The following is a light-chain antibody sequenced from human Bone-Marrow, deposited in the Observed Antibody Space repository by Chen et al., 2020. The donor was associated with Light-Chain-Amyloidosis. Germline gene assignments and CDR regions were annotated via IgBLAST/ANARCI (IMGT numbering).Light chain of an antibody. CDR3: QQYKISSIT. J-gene: IGKJ5*01. V-gene: IGKV1-5*03. Sequence: DIQMTQSPSTLSASVGDRVTITCRASQSISSWLAWYQQKPGKAPKLLIYKTSTLEPGVPPRFSGSGSGTEFTLTISSLQPDDFATYYCQQYKISSITFGQGTRLEI. CDR2: KTS. CDR1: QSISSW.